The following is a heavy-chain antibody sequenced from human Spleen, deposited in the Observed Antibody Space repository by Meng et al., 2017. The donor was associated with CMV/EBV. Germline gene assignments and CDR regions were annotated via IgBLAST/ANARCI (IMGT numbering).Heavy chain of an antibody. CDR1: GGSISSGDYY. J-gene: IGHJ4*02. V-gene: IGHV4-31*03. Sequence: TVSGGSISSGDYYWSWIRQHPGKGLEWIGYIYYSGSTYYNPSLKSRVTISVDTSKNQFSLKLSSVTAADTAVYYCARFYSSSWDLDYWGQGTLVTVSS. CDR3: ARFYSSSWDLDY. D-gene: IGHD6-13*01. CDR2: IYYSGST.